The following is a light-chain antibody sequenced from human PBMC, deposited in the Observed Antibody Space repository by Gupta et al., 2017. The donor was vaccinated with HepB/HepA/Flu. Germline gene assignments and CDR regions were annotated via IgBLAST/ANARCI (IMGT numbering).Light chain of an antibody. CDR2: CKN. V-gene: IGLV3-19*01. Sequence: SSEMTQDPAVSVALGQTVRITYLGDSVRDYYVSWYQQKAAQAPLLVLYCKNSRRSGIPDRFSGSKSVATASVTITGAQAEEEADYYCHSRDKTNNNLLFGEGIKLTVL. J-gene: IGLJ2*01. CDR1: SVRDYY. CDR3: HSRDKTNNNLL.